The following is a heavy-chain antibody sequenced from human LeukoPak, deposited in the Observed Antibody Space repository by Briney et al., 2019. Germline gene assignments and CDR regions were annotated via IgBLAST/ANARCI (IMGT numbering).Heavy chain of an antibody. CDR3: ARDGDMLTDYYVHEYDY. Sequence: PGGSLRLSCAASVFTFSSYVMHCVCQAPGKGLEWVAFISYDGTNKYYAHSVKGRFTISRDNSKNTLYLQMNSLRAEDTAVYFCARDGDMLTDYYVHEYDYWGQGTLVTVSS. CDR1: VFTFSSYV. D-gene: IGHD3-9*01. J-gene: IGHJ4*02. V-gene: IGHV3-30*03. CDR2: ISYDGTNK.